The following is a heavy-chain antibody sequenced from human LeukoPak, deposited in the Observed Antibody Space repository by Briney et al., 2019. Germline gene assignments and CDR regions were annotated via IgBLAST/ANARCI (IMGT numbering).Heavy chain of an antibody. J-gene: IGHJ5*02. Sequence: PGGSLRLSCAASGFTFSSYWIHWFRQAPGKGLVWVSRINSDGSSTSYADSVKGRFTISRDNAKNTLYLQMNSLRAEDTAVYYCAREYSGSYSDWFDPWGQGTLVTVSS. D-gene: IGHD1-26*01. CDR1: GFTFSSYW. CDR3: AREYSGSYSDWFDP. V-gene: IGHV3-74*01. CDR2: INSDGSST.